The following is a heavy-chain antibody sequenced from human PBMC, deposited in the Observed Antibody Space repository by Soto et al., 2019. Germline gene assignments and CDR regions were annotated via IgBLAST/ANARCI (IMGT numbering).Heavy chain of an antibody. Sequence: GGSLRLSCAGSTFNFTSYSLNWVRQAPGKGLEWVSSISATSTYIFYADSVKGRFTISRDNAKNSVSLQMNSLRAEDTALYYCARVNSATGSMHFDHWGQGTLVTV. CDR3: ARVNSATGSMHFDH. CDR1: TFNFTSYS. D-gene: IGHD3-9*01. J-gene: IGHJ4*02. V-gene: IGHV3-21*01. CDR2: ISATSTYI.